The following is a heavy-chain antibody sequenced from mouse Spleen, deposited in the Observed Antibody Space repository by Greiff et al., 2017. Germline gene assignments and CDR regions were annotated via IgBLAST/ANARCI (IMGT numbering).Heavy chain of an antibody. CDR2: IDPETGGT. D-gene: IGHD2-1*01. CDR3: TISTMVTTKAMDY. J-gene: IGHJ4*01. Sequence: LVESGAELVRPGASVTLSCKASGYTFTDYEMHWVKQTPVHGLEWIGAIDPETGGTAYNQKFKGKAILTADKSSSTAYMELRSLTSEDSAVYYCTISTMVTTKAMDYWGQGTSVTVSS. CDR1: GYTFTDYE. V-gene: IGHV1-15*01.